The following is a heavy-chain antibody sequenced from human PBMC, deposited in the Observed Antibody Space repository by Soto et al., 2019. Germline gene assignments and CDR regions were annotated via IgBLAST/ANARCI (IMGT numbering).Heavy chain of an antibody. V-gene: IGHV4-34*01. J-gene: IGHJ4*02. CDR1: GGSFSGYY. CDR2: INHSGST. CDR3: ARGPSPHCTNGVCSYYFDY. Sequence: SETLSLTCAVYGGSFSGYYWSWIRQPPGKGLEWIGEINHSGSTNYNPSLKSRVTISVDTSKNQFSLKLSSVTAADTAVYYCARGPSPHCTNGVCSYYFDYWGQGTLVTVSS. D-gene: IGHD2-8*01.